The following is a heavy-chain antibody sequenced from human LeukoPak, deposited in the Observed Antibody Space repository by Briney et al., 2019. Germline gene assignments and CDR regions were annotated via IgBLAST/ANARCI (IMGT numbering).Heavy chain of an antibody. V-gene: IGHV3-30*18. CDR1: GFTFSSYG. J-gene: IGHJ4*02. CDR2: ISYDGSNK. Sequence: GGSLRLSCAASGFTFSSYGMHWVRQAPGKGLEWVAVISYDGSNKYYADSVKGRFTISRDNSKNTLYLQMNSPRAEDTAVYYCAKDLFYGDFPDWGQGTLVTVSS. CDR3: AKDLFYGDFPD. D-gene: IGHD4-17*01.